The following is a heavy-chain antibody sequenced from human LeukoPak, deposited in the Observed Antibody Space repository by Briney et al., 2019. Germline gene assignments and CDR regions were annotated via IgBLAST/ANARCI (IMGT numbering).Heavy chain of an antibody. CDR3: ARDARDGYNNDAFDI. V-gene: IGHV4-61*01. D-gene: IGHD5-24*01. J-gene: IGHJ3*02. Sequence: SETLSLTCTVSGGSFSSVSYYWSWIRQPPGKGLKWFGCIYYSGSTNYNPSLKSRVTISVDTSKNQFSLKLSSVTAADTAVYYCARDARDGYNNDAFDIWGQGTMVTGSS. CDR1: GGSFSSVSYY. CDR2: IYYSGST.